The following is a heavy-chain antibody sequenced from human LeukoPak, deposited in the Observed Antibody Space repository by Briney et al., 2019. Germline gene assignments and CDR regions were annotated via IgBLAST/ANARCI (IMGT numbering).Heavy chain of an antibody. D-gene: IGHD3-3*01. CDR1: GFTFSSYG. CDR3: AKDQITIFGVVRRTD. V-gene: IGHV3-30*02. Sequence: GGSLRLSCAASGFTFSSYGMHWVRQAPGKGLEGVAFIRYDGSNKYYADSVKGRFTISRDNSKNTLYLQMNSLRAEDTAVYYCAKDQITIFGVVRRTDWGQGTLVTVSS. CDR2: IRYDGSNK. J-gene: IGHJ4*02.